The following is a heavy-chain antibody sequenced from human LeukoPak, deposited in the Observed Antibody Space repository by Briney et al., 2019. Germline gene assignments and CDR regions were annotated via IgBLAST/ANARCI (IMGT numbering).Heavy chain of an antibody. CDR1: GYTFTGYY. V-gene: IGHV1-2*04. CDR2: INPNSGGT. CDR3: ARESWNGGNSDLGI. D-gene: IGHD4-23*01. Sequence: ASVKVSCKASGYTFTGYYMHWVRQAPGQGLEWMGWINPNSGGTNYAQKFQGWVTMTRDTSTSTVYMELSSLRSEDTAVYYCARESWNGGNSDLGIWGQGTMVTVSS. J-gene: IGHJ3*02.